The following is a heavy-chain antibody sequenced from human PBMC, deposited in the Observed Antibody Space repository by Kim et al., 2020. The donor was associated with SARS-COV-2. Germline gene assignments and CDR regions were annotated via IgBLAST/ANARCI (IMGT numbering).Heavy chain of an antibody. J-gene: IGHJ6*02. Sequence: SETLSLTCTVSGCSISSYYWSWIRQPPGKGLEWIGYIYYSGSTNYNPSLKSRVTISVDTSKNQFSLKLSSVTAADTAVYYCAREIGYCSSTSCYHGMDVWGQGTTVTVSS. D-gene: IGHD2-2*03. CDR1: GCSISSYY. V-gene: IGHV4-59*13. CDR2: IYYSGST. CDR3: AREIGYCSSTSCYHGMDV.